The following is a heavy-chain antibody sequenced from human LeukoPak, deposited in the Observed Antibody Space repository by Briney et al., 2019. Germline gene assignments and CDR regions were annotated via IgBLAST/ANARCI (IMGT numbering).Heavy chain of an antibody. CDR3: ARGAGYLHLRAVYFDF. J-gene: IGHJ4*02. CDR1: GGSFRDYT. D-gene: IGHD5-24*01. V-gene: IGHV1-69*05. CDR2: SVPIFGTA. Sequence: ASVKVSCKTSGGSFRDYTISWVRHAPGQGHEWMGRSVPIFGTANYEHKFQGRVTLSTDESSSTAYMELSSLRSEDTAIYYCARGAGYLHLRAVYFDFWGQGTLITVSS.